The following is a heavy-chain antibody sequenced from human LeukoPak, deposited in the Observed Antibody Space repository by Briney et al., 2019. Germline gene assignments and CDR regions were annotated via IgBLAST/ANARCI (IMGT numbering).Heavy chain of an antibody. CDR3: ARRISVAGRVDY. D-gene: IGHD6-19*01. V-gene: IGHV5-51*01. Sequence: GESLKISCKGSGYTFSSYWIGWVRQMPGKGMEWMGIIYPGDSDTKYSPSFQGQVTISADKSISTAYLQWSSLKASDTAMYYCARRISVAGRVDYWGQGTLVTVSS. J-gene: IGHJ4*02. CDR2: IYPGDSDT. CDR1: GYTFSSYW.